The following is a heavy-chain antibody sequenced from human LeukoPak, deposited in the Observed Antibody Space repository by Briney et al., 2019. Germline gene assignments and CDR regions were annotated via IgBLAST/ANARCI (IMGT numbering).Heavy chain of an antibody. CDR3: AKGSNWNYDPRVYIDY. D-gene: IGHD1-7*01. Sequence: GGSLRLSCAGSGYSFSSYSMNWVRQAPGKGLEWVSYISSSSTTIYYADSVKGRFTISRDNSKNTLYMQMNSLRAEDTAVYYCAKGSNWNYDPRVYIDYWGQGILVTVSS. CDR1: GYSFSSYS. V-gene: IGHV3-48*01. CDR2: ISSSSTTI. J-gene: IGHJ4*02.